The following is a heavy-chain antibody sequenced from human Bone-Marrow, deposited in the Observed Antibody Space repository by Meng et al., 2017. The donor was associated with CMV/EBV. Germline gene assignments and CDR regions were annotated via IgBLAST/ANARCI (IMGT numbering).Heavy chain of an antibody. CDR1: GFTFSNAW. D-gene: IGHD2-2*01. V-gene: IGHV3-15*01. CDR3: TTDFTYCSSTSCHPMDV. Sequence: GGSLRLSCAASGFTFSNAWMSWVRQAPGKGLEWVGRIKSKTDGGTTDYAAPVKGRFTISRDDSKNTLYLQMNSLKTEDTAVYYCTTDFTYCSSTSCHPMDVWGQGTTVTVSS. J-gene: IGHJ6*02. CDR2: IKSKTDGGTT.